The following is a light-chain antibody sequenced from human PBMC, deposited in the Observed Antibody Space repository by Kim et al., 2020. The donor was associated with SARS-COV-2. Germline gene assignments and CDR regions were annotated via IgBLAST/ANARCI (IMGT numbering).Light chain of an antibody. V-gene: IGLV3-19*01. J-gene: IGLJ3*02. Sequence: SSELTQDPAVSVALGQTVRITCQGDSLRSYYASWYRQKPGQAPVLVIYGKNNRPSGIPDRFSGSNSGNTASLTITGAQAEDEADYYCNSRDSSGNLWVFGGGTQLTVL. CDR2: GKN. CDR1: SLRSYY. CDR3: NSRDSSGNLWV.